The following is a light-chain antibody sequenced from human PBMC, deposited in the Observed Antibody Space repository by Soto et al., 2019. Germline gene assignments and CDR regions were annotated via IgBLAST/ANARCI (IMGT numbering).Light chain of an antibody. Sequence: EIVLTQSPATLSLSPGERATLSCRASQSVSSYLAWYQQKPGQAPRLLIYDASNRASGIPARFSGSGSGTDFTLTISSLGPEDFAVYYCQQRSKWLTFGGGTKVEIK. CDR2: DAS. CDR3: QQRSKWLT. V-gene: IGKV3-11*01. CDR1: QSVSSY. J-gene: IGKJ4*01.